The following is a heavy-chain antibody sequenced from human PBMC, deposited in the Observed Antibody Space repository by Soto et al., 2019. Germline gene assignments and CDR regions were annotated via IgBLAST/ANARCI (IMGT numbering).Heavy chain of an antibody. J-gene: IGHJ4*02. D-gene: IGHD3-10*01. CDR2: ISSDGENT. V-gene: IGHV3-64*02. CDR1: GFSFSRYS. CDR3: ARDGSYLDFDY. Sequence: PGGSLRLSCAASGFSFSRYSMHWVRQAPGKGLEYVSAISSDGENTYYVDSVKGRFTISRDNSKNTLYLQMGSLRPEDMAVYYCARDGSYLDFDYWGQGTLVTVS.